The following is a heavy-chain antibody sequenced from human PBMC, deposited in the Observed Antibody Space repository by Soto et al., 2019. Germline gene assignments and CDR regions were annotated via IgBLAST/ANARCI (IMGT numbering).Heavy chain of an antibody. CDR3: ANGRATYGLLTHDY. V-gene: IGHV3-23*01. CDR2: LTGSSSNI. J-gene: IGHJ4*02. CDR1: GFTFSSYA. D-gene: IGHD3-10*01. Sequence: GGSLRLSCAASGFTFSSYAMTWVRQAPGKGLEWISTLTGSSSNICYADSVKGRFAISRDNSRNTLYLQMNSLTAEDTAVYYCANGRATYGLLTHDYWGQGTLVTVSS.